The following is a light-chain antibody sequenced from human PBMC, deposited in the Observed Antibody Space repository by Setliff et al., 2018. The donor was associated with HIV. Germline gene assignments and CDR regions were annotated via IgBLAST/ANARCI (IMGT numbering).Light chain of an antibody. CDR2: DVS. CDR3: SSYTSTSTLDV. CDR1: SSDVGSYNL. J-gene: IGLJ1*01. V-gene: IGLV2-14*02. Sequence: QSVLTQPASVSESPGQSITISCTGTSSDVGSYNLVSWYQQHPGKAPKLMIYDVSDRPSGVSNRFSGSKSGNTASLTISGLQAEDEADYSCSSYTSTSTLDVIGTGTKVTVL.